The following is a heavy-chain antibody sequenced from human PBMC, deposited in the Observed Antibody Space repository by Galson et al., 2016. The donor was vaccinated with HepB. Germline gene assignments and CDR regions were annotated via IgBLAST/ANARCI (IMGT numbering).Heavy chain of an antibody. Sequence: SVKVSCKASGYTLAYYGIGLVRQAPGQGLEWMGWMSTSTGETIYGEKLQGRVNMTRDTSTSTAYMELRSLRSDDTAVYYCARNGELGAFDIWGQGTMVTVSS. D-gene: IGHD1-7*01. J-gene: IGHJ3*02. CDR2: MSTSTGET. CDR3: ARNGELGAFDI. CDR1: GYTLAYYG. V-gene: IGHV1-18*01.